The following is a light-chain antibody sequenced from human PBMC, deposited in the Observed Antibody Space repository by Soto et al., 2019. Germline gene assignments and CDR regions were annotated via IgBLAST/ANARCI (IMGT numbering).Light chain of an antibody. CDR3: QQYGSSGT. CDR1: QSVSNNY. CDR2: GAS. Sequence: ENGLTQSPGTLSLSPGERATLSCRASQSVSNNYLAWYQQKPGQAPRLLFYGASTGATGLPARFSGSGSGTDFTLTISRLEPEDFAVYYCQQYGSSGTFGQGAKVDIK. J-gene: IGKJ1*01. V-gene: IGKV3-20*01.